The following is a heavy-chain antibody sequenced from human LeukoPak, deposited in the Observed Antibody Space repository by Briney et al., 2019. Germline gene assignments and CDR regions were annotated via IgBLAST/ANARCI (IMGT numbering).Heavy chain of an antibody. CDR1: GFTFSSYD. J-gene: IGHJ3*02. CDR2: IGTAGDT. CDR3: ARGDYYASSGYWFTSHAFDI. D-gene: IGHD3-22*01. Sequence: SGGSLRFSCAASGFTFSSYDMHWVRQATGKGLEWVSAIGTAGDTYYPGSVKGRFTISRENAKNSLYLQMNSLRAEDTAVYYCARGDYYASSGYWFTSHAFDIWGQGTMVTVSS. V-gene: IGHV3-13*01.